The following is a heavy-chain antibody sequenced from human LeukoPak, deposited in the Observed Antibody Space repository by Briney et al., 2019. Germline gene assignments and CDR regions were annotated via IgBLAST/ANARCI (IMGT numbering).Heavy chain of an antibody. D-gene: IGHD1-1*01. CDR1: RFTFDDYG. V-gene: IGHV3-20*04. CDR2: IFWHGAST. Sequence: VGSLRLSCAASRFTFDDYGMSWVRQAPGRGLEWVSGIFWHGASTGYAASVKGRFTISRDNAKNSLYLQMNSLRAEDTALYYCARAGGTTGTTHSYYMDVWGKGTTVTVSS. CDR3: ARAGGTTGTTHSYYMDV. J-gene: IGHJ6*03.